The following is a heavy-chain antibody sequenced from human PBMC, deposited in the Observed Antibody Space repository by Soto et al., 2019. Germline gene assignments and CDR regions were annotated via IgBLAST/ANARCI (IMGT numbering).Heavy chain of an antibody. CDR1: GYTFTSHD. D-gene: IGHD4-17*01. V-gene: IGHV1-8*01. Sequence: QVQLVQSGAEVKKSGASVKVSCKASGYTFTSHDINWVQQDTGQGLEWMGWMNPNSGNTGYAQKFQGRVTMSRNTSISTAYMELSSLKSEDTAVYYCARWDYGVYARFYYWGQGTLVTVSS. CDR2: MNPNSGNT. J-gene: IGHJ4*02. CDR3: ARWDYGVYARFYY.